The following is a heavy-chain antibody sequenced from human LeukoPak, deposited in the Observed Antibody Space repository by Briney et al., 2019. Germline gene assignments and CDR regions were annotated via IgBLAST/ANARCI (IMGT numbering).Heavy chain of an antibody. V-gene: IGHV3-48*02. CDR1: GFTFSSYS. Sequence: GGSLRLSCAASGFTFSSYSMNWVRQAPGKGLEWVSYISSSSSTIYYADSVKGRFTISRGNAKNSLYLQMNSLRDEDTAVYYCASNYLYSGSSGIYFDYWGQGTLVTVSS. CDR2: ISSSSSTI. D-gene: IGHD1-26*01. CDR3: ASNYLYSGSSGIYFDY. J-gene: IGHJ4*02.